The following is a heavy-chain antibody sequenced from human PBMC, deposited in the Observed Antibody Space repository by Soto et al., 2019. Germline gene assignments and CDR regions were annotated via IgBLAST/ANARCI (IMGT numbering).Heavy chain of an antibody. V-gene: IGHV1-69*01. CDR1: GGTFSSYA. CDR3: ARTQDGYFDIRYYFDY. J-gene: IGHJ4*02. D-gene: IGHD3-9*01. CDR2: IIPIFGTA. Sequence: QVQLVQSGAEVKKPGSSVKVSCKASGGTFSSYAISWVRQAPGQGLEWMGGIIPIFGTANYAQKFQGRVTITLDDSTRAAYMEWSSLRSEDTAVDYCARTQDGYFDIRYYFDYWGQGSLVTVSS.